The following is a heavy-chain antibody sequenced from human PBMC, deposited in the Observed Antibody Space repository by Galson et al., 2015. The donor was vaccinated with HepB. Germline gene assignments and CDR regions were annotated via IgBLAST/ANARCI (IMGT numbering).Heavy chain of an antibody. CDR2: INPFSGGT. D-gene: IGHD1-26*01. CDR3: ARSIVGTTFFYYGVDL. V-gene: IGHV1-2*02. J-gene: IGHJ6*02. CDR1: GYIFTGYY. Sequence: SVKVSCKASGYIFTGYYIHWVRQAPGKGLEWVGWINPFSGGTNFAQKFQGRVTMTRDTSISTVFMELSRLGSDDTAIYYCARSIVGTTFFYYGVDLWGQGTTVTVSS.